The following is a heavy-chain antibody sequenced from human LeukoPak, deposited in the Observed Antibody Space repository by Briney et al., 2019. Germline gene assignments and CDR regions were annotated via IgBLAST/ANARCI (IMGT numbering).Heavy chain of an antibody. J-gene: IGHJ6*02. D-gene: IGHD3-22*01. CDR2: IIPIFGTA. Sequence: GASVKVSCKASGGTFSSYAISWVRQAPGQGLEWMGGIIPIFGTANYAQKFQGRVTITADESTSTAYMELSSLRSEDTAVYYCAMSYYDSSGENYYYGMDVWGQGTTVTVSS. CDR3: AMSYYDSSGENYYYGMDV. V-gene: IGHV1-69*13. CDR1: GGTFSSYA.